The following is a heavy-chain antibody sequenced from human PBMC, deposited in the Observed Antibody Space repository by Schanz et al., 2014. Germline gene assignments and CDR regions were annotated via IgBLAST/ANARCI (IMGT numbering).Heavy chain of an antibody. CDR3: GRAGTGMAGWYFEL. Sequence: QVHLLESGGGLVEPGGSLRLSCAASGFSFSDYYMSWIRQAPGKGLEWISFINTGSNYINYADSVKGRFTISRDNAKNSLFLQMSSLRVDDMAVYYCGRAGTGMAGWYFELWGRGTLXTVSS. V-gene: IGHV3-11*06. CDR1: GFSFSDYY. J-gene: IGHJ2*01. D-gene: IGHD5-18*01. CDR2: INTGSNYI.